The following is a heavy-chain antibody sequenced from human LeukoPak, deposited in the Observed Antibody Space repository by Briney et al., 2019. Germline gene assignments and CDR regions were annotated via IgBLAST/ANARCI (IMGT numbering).Heavy chain of an antibody. V-gene: IGHV3-66*01. CDR1: GFTVSTNY. CDR2: IYSGGIT. CDR3: ARDGYYDSSGYRKHDGFDI. Sequence: GSLRLSCAASGFTVSTNYMSWVRPAPGKGLEWVSLIYSGGITQYADSVKGRFTISRDNSKNTLYLQMTSLRAEDTAVYHCARDGYYDSSGYRKHDGFDIWGQGTLVTVSS. J-gene: IGHJ3*02. D-gene: IGHD3-22*01.